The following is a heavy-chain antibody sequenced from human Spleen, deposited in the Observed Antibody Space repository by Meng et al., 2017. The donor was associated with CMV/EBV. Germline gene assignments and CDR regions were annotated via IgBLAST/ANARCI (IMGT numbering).Heavy chain of an antibody. CDR3: AKGGYDYSYFDY. CDR2: IYTSGST. Sequence: VQWPGSGRVLVKRSAALSLSCNVSGVSIRSSYGSWIRQPAGKGLEWIGRIYTSGSTNYNPSLKSRVTMSVDTSKNQFSLKLSSVTAADTAVYYCAKGGYDYSYFDYWGQGTLVTVSS. V-gene: IGHV4-4*07. J-gene: IGHJ4*02. D-gene: IGHD5-12*01. CDR1: GVSIRSSY.